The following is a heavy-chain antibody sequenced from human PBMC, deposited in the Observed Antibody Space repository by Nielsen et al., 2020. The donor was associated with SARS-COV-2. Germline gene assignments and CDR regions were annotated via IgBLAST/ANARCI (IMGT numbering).Heavy chain of an antibody. V-gene: IGHV4-39*02. D-gene: IGHD6-19*01. CDR1: GGSINSASYY. CDR3: AGIHGSASIDF. J-gene: IGHJ4*02. CDR2: FYYSGGT. Sequence: SETLSLTCTVSGGSINSASYYWGWIRQPPGKGLEWIGTFYYSGGTYYNPSLKSRVTISVDTSRNHFSLNLSSVTAADTAVYFCAGIHGSASIDFWGQGTLVTVSS.